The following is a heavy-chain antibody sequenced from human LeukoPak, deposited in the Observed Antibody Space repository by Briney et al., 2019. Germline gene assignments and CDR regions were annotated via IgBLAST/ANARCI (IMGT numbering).Heavy chain of an antibody. V-gene: IGHV4-34*01. J-gene: IGHJ4*02. CDR1: GGSFSGYY. Sequence: SETLSLTCTVSGGSFSGYYWSWIRQPPGKGLEWIGEINHSGSTNYNPSLKSRVTISVDTSKNQFSLKLSSVTAADTAVYYCARGSLVRGMDYWGQGTLVTVSS. CDR3: ARGSLVRGMDY. CDR2: INHSGST. D-gene: IGHD3-10*01.